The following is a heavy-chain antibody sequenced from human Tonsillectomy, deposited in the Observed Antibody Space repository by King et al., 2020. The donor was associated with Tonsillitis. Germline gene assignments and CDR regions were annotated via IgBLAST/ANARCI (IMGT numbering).Heavy chain of an antibody. CDR3: ARDVAPEYSYYYYMDV. CDR1: GFTFSSYA. Sequence: QVQLVESGGGVVQPGRSLRLSCAASGFTFSSYAIHWDRQAPGKGLEWVAVISYDGNNKYYADSVKGRFTISRDNSKNTLSLQMNSLRVEDTALYYCARDVAPEYSYYYYMDVWGKGTTVTVSS. D-gene: IGHD2/OR15-2a*01. V-gene: IGHV3-30*01. CDR2: ISYDGNNK. J-gene: IGHJ6*03.